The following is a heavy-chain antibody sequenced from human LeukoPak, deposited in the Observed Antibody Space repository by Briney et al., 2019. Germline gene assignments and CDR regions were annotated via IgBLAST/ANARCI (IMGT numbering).Heavy chain of an antibody. CDR1: GFTVSSNY. CDR2: IYSGGST. CDR3: ARAKGSSSWYHY. V-gene: IGHV3-66*01. J-gene: IGHJ4*02. D-gene: IGHD6-13*01. Sequence: GGSLRLSCAASGFTVSSNYMSWVRQAPEKGLEWVSVIYSGGSTYYADSVKGRFTISRDNSKNTLYLQMNSLRAEDTAVYYCARAKGSSSWYHYWGQGTLVTVSS.